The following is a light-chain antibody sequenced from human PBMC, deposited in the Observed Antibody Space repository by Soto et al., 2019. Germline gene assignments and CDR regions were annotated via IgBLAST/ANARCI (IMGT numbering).Light chain of an antibody. CDR2: DVS. J-gene: IGLJ1*01. CDR3: SSYTSATTYV. CDR1: SSDVGAYNY. V-gene: IGLV2-14*01. Sequence: QSALTQPASVSGSPGQSITISCTGTSSDVGAYNYASWYQQYPGEAPKVIIYDVSHRPAGVSNRFSGSKSGNTASLTISSLQTQDEADYYCSSYTSATTYVFGTGTKSPS.